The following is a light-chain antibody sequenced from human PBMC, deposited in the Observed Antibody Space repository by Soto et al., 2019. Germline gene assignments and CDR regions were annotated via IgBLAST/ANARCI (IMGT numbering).Light chain of an antibody. CDR3: QAWDSSTAHVV. J-gene: IGLJ2*01. Sequence: SYELTQPPSVSVSPGQTASITCSGDKLGDKYACWYQQKPGQSPVLVIYQDSKRPSGIPERFSGSNSGNTATLTISGTQAMDEADYYCQAWDSSTAHVVFGGGPKLT. V-gene: IGLV3-1*01. CDR1: KLGDKY. CDR2: QDS.